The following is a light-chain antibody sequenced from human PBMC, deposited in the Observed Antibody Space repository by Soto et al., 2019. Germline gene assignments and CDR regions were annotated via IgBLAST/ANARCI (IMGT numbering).Light chain of an antibody. CDR2: EVS. CDR1: TSDVGGYNY. Sequence: QPASVSGSPGQSITISCTGTTSDVGGYNYVSWYQQHPGKAPKLMIFEVSNRPSGVSNRFSGSKSGNTASLTISGLQAEDEADYYCSSYTSSSADVVFGGGTKLTVL. J-gene: IGLJ2*01. V-gene: IGLV2-14*01. CDR3: SSYTSSSADVV.